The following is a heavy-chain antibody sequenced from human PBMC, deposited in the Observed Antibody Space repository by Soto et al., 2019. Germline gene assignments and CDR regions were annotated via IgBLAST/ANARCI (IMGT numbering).Heavy chain of an antibody. Sequence: GSGPTLVNPTQTLTLTCTFSGFSLTTNGMCVSWIRQPPGKALEWLALIDWDDDKYYSTFLKTRLTISKDTSKNQVVLTMTNMDPVDTATYYCARMTNSAGGYSYGYPFHYWGQGALVTVSS. CDR2: IDWDDDK. CDR3: ARMTNSAGGYSYGYPFHY. V-gene: IGHV2-70*01. D-gene: IGHD5-18*01. J-gene: IGHJ4*02. CDR1: GFSLTTNGMC.